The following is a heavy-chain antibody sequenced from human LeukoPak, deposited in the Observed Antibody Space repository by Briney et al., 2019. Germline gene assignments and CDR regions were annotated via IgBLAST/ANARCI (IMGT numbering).Heavy chain of an antibody. CDR2: IYSGGNT. V-gene: IGHV3-21*01. CDR1: GFTFTCCG. D-gene: IGHD1-14*01. Sequence: GGTLRLSCAASGFTFTCCGMTWVRQAPGKGLEWVSFIYSGGNTHYSDSVKGRFTISRDNAKNSLYLQMNSLRAEDTAVYYCARAVSRYGYNHYYYYMDVWGKGTTVTISS. CDR3: ARAVSRYGYNHYYYYMDV. J-gene: IGHJ6*03.